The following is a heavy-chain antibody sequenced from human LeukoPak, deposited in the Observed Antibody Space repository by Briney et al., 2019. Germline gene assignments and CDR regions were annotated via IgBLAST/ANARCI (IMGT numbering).Heavy chain of an antibody. CDR1: GGSISSYY. D-gene: IGHD2-15*01. Sequence: SETLSLTCTVSGGSISSYYWSWIRQPPGKGLEGIGYIYYSGSTNYNPPLKSRVTISVEPSKNQFSLKLSSVTAADTAVYYCARVGTYCSGGSCYSGGIDYWGQGTLVTVSS. V-gene: IGHV4-59*01. CDR3: ARVGTYCSGGSCYSGGIDY. J-gene: IGHJ4*02. CDR2: IYYSGST.